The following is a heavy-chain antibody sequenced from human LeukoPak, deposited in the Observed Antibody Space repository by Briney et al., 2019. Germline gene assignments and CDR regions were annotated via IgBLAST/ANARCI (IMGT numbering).Heavy chain of an antibody. CDR3: ARSSGAFDY. J-gene: IGHJ4*02. V-gene: IGHV4-59*01. Sequence: PSETLSLTCTVSGDSISSSYWSWIRQPPGKGQEWIGYIYFTGITNYNPSLRSRVTMSLDTSKNQFSLKLNSVTAADTAVYYCARSSGAFDYWGQGALVTVSS. CDR1: GDSISSSY. CDR2: IYFTGIT.